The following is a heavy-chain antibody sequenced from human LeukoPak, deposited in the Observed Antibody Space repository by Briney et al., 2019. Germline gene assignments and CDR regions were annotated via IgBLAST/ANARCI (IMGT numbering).Heavy chain of an antibody. V-gene: IGHV3-7*01. CDR3: ARESVRRISMRSKGFFDY. CDR2: IKQDGSEK. D-gene: IGHD3-22*01. Sequence: GGSLRLSCSASGFTFSIYGMSWARQAPGKGLEWVANIKQDGSEKYYEDSVKGRFTISRDNARNTLFLQMDSLRAEDTAVYYCARESVRRISMRSKGFFDYWGRGTRVTVSS. CDR1: GFTFSIYG. J-gene: IGHJ4*02.